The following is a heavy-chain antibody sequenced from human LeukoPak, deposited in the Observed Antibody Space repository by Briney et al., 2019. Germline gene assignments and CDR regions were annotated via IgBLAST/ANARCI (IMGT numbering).Heavy chain of an antibody. CDR1: GGSISSSNW. CDR2: IYHSGST. V-gene: IGHV4-4*02. J-gene: IGHJ4*02. Sequence: ASGTLSLTCAVSGGSISSSNWWSWVRQPPGKGLEWIGEIYHSGSTYYNPSLKSRVTISVDTSKNQFSLKLNSVTAADTAVYYCARQQWLPFDYWGQGTLVTVSS. CDR3: ARQQWLPFDY. D-gene: IGHD6-19*01.